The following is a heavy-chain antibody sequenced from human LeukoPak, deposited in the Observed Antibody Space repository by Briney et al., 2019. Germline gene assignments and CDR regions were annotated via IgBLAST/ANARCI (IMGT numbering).Heavy chain of an antibody. Sequence: SQTLSLTCTVSGGSISSGDYYWSWIRQPPGKGLEWIGYIYYSGSTYYNPSLKSRVTIPVDTSKNQFSLKLSSVTAADTAVYYCARLTPYYYYYGMDVWGQGTTVTVSS. J-gene: IGHJ6*02. CDR2: IYYSGST. D-gene: IGHD4/OR15-4a*01. CDR1: GGSISSGDYY. V-gene: IGHV4-30-4*01. CDR3: ARLTPYYYYYGMDV.